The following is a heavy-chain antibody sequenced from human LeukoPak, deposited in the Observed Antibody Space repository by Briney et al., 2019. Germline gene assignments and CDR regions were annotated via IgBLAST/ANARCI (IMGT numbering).Heavy chain of an antibody. V-gene: IGHV1-2*02. CDR3: ARDGTGVYNLVQY. CDR2: INPNSGGT. J-gene: IGHJ4*02. Sequence: ASVKVSCKASGYTFTGYYMHWVRQAPGQGLEWMEWINPNSGGTNYAQKFQGRVTMTRDTSISAVYMELSRLRSDDTAVYYCARDGTGVYNLVQYWGQGTLVTVSS. D-gene: IGHD5-24*01. CDR1: GYTFTGYY.